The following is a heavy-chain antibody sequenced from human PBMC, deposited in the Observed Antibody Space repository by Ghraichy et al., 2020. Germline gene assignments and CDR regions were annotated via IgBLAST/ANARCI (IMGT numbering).Heavy chain of an antibody. D-gene: IGHD2-2*01. CDR2: IYDYGRT. Sequence: GGSLRLSCAASGFTFSDNDMSWVRQAPGKGLEWVSVIYDYGRTFYADSVKGRFAISRDTSKNTMYLQMHSLRDEDTAVYYCARDPYQPLGYWGQGTLVTVSS. CDR1: GFTFSDND. CDR3: ARDPYQPLGY. J-gene: IGHJ4*02. V-gene: IGHV3-53*01.